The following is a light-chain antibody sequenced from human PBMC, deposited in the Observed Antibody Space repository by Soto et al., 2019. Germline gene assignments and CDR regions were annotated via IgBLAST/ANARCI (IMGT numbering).Light chain of an antibody. CDR3: QQYNDSFPYT. CDR2: KAS. V-gene: IGKV1-5*03. Sequence: DIQLTQSPSTLSASVGDRVTITCRASQSISTWLAWYQLKPGTVPKLLIYKASTLESGVPSRFNGSRSGTEFTLTVSSLQPDDFATYYCQQYNDSFPYTFGQGTRLEIK. CDR1: QSISTW. J-gene: IGKJ5*01.